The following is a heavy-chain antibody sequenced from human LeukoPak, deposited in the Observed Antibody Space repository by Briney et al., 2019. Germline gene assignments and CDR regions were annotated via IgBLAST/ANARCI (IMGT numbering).Heavy chain of an antibody. J-gene: IGHJ4*02. CDR2: INSNGGGT. D-gene: IGHD6-19*01. CDR3: VKESRQQWLVPSRFDY. Sequence: GGSLRLSCSASGFTFRSYAMHWVRQAPGKGLEYVSGINSNGGGTYYADSVKGRFIISRDNSKKTLYLQMSSLRVEDTAVYYCVKESRQQWLVPSRFDYWGQGTLVTASS. CDR1: GFTFRSYA. V-gene: IGHV3-64D*06.